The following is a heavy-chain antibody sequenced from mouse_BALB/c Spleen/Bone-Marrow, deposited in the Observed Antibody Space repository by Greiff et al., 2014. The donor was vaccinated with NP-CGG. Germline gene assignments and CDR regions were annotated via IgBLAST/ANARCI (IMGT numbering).Heavy chain of an antibody. CDR3: TRDHYYYGSSYWYFDV. CDR2: INPSNGGT. Sequence: QVQLKESGAELVKPGASVKLSCKASGYTFTSYYMYWVKQRPGQGLERIGGINPSNGGTNFNEKFKSKATLTVDKSSSTAYMQLSSLTSEYSAVYYCTRDHYYYGSSYWYFDVWGAGTTVTVSS. V-gene: IGHV1S81*02. J-gene: IGHJ1*01. CDR1: GYTFTSYY. D-gene: IGHD1-1*01.